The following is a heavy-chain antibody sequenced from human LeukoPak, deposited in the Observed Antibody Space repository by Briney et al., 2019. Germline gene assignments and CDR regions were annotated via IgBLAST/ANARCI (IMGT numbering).Heavy chain of an antibody. CDR1: GFTFSDYY. D-gene: IGHD5-18*01. CDR3: ARAIYEKQPWSYYFDY. J-gene: IGHJ4*02. CDR2: ISSSGSTI. Sequence: GGSLRLSCAASGFTFSDYYMSWIRQAPGKGLEWVSYISSSGSTIYYADSVKGRFTISRDNAKNSLYLQMNSLRAEDTAVYYCARAIYEKQPWSYYFDYWGQGTLVTVSS. V-gene: IGHV3-11*01.